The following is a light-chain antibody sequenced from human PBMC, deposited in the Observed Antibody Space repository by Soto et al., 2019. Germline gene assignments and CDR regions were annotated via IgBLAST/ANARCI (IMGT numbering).Light chain of an antibody. V-gene: IGLV2-23*02. J-gene: IGLJ2*01. CDR3: VSYAGSNPWRV. CDR1: SSNVGSYNI. Sequence: QSALTQPASVSGSPGQSITISCTGTSSNVGSYNILCWYQKHPGKAPKLMIYDVSKRTSGVPDRFSGSNSGNTASLTISGLQADDEADYYCVSYAGSNPWRVFGGGTQLTVL. CDR2: DVS.